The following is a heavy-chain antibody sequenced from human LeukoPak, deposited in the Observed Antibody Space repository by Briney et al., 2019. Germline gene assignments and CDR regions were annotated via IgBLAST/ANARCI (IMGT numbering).Heavy chain of an antibody. CDR3: AELGITRIGGV. J-gene: IGHJ6*04. CDR1: GFTFSSYE. V-gene: IGHV3-48*03. Sequence: PGGSLRLSCAASGFTFSSYEINWVRLAPGKGLEWVSYISSSGSTIYYADSVKGRFTISRDNAKNSLYLQMNSLRAEDTAVYYCAELGITRIGGVWGKGTTVTISS. D-gene: IGHD3-10*02. CDR2: ISSSGSTI.